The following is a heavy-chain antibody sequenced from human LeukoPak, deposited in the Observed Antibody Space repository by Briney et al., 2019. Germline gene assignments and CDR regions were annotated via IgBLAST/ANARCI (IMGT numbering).Heavy chain of an antibody. CDR2: IYYSGST. J-gene: IGHJ4*02. Sequence: PSETLSLTCIVSGGSISSYYWSWIRQPPGKGLEWIGYIYYSGSTNYNPSLKSRVTISVDTSKNQFSLKLTSLTAADTAVYYCARASFCISGGSCYWDYWGQGILVTVSS. CDR1: GGSISSYY. V-gene: IGHV4-59*12. D-gene: IGHD2-15*01. CDR3: ARASFCISGGSCYWDY.